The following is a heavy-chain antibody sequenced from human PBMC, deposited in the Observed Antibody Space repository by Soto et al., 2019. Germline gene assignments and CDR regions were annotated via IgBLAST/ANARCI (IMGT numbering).Heavy chain of an antibody. CDR1: GGSVSSGNYY. D-gene: IGHD2-15*01. CDR2: IYYTRST. Sequence: QVQLQESGPGLVKPSETLSLTCTVSGGSVSSGNYYWSWIRQPPGKELEWIGFIYYTRSTSYNPSIKGRVTISMDTSKNQLSVKLTSVTAADTAVYYCASALYCSGVSCSFDHWGQGTLVTVSS. CDR3: ASALYCSGVSCSFDH. V-gene: IGHV4-61*01. J-gene: IGHJ5*02.